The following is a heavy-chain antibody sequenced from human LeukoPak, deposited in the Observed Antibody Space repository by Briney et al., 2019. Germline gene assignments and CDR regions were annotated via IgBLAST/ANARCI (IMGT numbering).Heavy chain of an antibody. V-gene: IGHV4-39*02. CDR1: GGSISSSSYY. CDR2: IYYSGST. Sequence: SETLSLTCTVSGGSISSSSYYWGWIRQPPGKGLEWIGSIYYSGSTYYNPSLKSRVTISVDTSKNQFSLKLSSVTAADTAVYYCARDLRYYYDSSGDDAFDIWGQGTMVTVSS. J-gene: IGHJ3*02. CDR3: ARDLRYYYDSSGDDAFDI. D-gene: IGHD3-22*01.